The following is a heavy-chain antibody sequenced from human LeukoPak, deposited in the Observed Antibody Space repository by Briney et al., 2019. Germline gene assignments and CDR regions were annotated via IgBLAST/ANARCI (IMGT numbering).Heavy chain of an antibody. CDR3: AKYGPQDSGSSHFDY. D-gene: IGHD1-26*01. J-gene: IGHJ4*02. CDR2: IRDSGSST. CDR1: GFTFSSYP. Sequence: GGSLRLSCAASGFTFSSYPMSWVRQAPGKGLEWVSAIRDSGSSTHYADSVKGRFTTSRDNSENTLFLQMNSLRAEDTAIYYCAKYGPQDSGSSHFDYWGQGALVTVSS. V-gene: IGHV3-23*01.